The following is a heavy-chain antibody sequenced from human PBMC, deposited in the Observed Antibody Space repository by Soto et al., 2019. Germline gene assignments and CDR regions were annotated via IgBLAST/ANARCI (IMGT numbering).Heavy chain of an antibody. CDR3: AKDAPDDLLLWLGELLSDGHV. CDR1: GFTFSSYG. D-gene: IGHD3-10*01. Sequence: PGGSLRLSCAASGFTFSSYGMHWVRQAPGKGLEWVAVISYDGSNKYYADSVKGRFTISRDNSKNTLYLQMNSLRAEDTAVYYCAKDAPDDLLLWLGELLSDGHVWGQGTTVTVSS. CDR2: ISYDGSNK. V-gene: IGHV3-30*18. J-gene: IGHJ6*02.